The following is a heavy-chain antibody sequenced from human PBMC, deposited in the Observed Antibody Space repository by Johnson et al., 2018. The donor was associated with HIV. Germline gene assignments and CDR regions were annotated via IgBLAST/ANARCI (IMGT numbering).Heavy chain of an antibody. V-gene: IGHV3-11*04. CDR3: ARDNFGGLNAFDI. J-gene: IGHJ3*02. D-gene: IGHD3-10*01. CDR1: GFTFSDYY. CDR2: ISSSGSTI. Sequence: VESGGGLVKPGGSLRLSCAASGFTFSDYYMSWIRQAPGKGLEWVSYISSSGSTIYYVDSVTGRFTISRDNSKNTLYLQMNSLRAEDTAVYYCARDNFGGLNAFDIWGQGTMVTVSS.